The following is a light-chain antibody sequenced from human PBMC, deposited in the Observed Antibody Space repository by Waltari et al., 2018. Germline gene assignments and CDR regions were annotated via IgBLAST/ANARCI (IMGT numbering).Light chain of an antibody. J-gene: IGKJ1*01. V-gene: IGKV1-5*03. CDR1: QSLSNW. Sequence: DIQMPQSPSTLSAFVGYRVTITCRASQSLSNWLAWYQQKPGKAPKVLIYKASTLESGVPSRFSGSGSGTEFTLTISSLQPDDFATYYCQQYRNLWTFGQGTKVEIK. CDR2: KAS. CDR3: QQYRNLWT.